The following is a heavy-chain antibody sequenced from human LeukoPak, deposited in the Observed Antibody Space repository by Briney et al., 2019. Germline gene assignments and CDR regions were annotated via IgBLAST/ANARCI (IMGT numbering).Heavy chain of an antibody. Sequence: SETLSLTCTVSGGSISSYYWSWIRQPPGKGLEWVACLSHAGNTWYNPSLESRLSISVDTSKNQFSLKFSSVTAADTALYWCARHNAPRRVGFDFWGQGILVTVSS. D-gene: IGHD2-2*01. CDR2: LSHAGNT. CDR3: ARHNAPRRVGFDF. CDR1: GGSISSYY. J-gene: IGHJ4*02. V-gene: IGHV4-59*04.